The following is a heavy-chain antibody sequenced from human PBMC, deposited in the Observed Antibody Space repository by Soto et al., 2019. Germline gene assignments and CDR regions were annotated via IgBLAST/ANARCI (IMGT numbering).Heavy chain of an antibody. D-gene: IGHD4-17*01. V-gene: IGHV1-24*01. CDR2: FDPEDGET. CDR3: ATVGENYGGNPDYYYGMDV. J-gene: IGHJ6*02. CDR1: GYTLTELS. Sequence: ASVKVSCKVSGYTLTELSMHWVRQAPGKGLEWMGGFDPEDGETIYAQKFQGRVTMTEDTSTDTAYMELSSLRSEDTAVYYCATVGENYGGNPDYYYGMDVWGQGTTVTVS.